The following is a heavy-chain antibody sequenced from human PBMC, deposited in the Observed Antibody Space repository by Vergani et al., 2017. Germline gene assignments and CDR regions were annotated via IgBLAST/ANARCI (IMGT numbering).Heavy chain of an antibody. CDR2: IYYSGST. Sequence: QVQLQESGPGLVKPSQTLSLTCTVSGGSISSYYWSWIRQPPGKGLEWIGYIYYSGSTYYNPSLKSRVTISVDTSKNQFSLKLSSVTAADTAVYYCARVAAAGTAAEYFQHWGQGTLVTVSS. CDR1: GGSISSYY. J-gene: IGHJ1*01. V-gene: IGHV4-59*06. D-gene: IGHD6-13*01. CDR3: ARVAAAGTAAEYFQH.